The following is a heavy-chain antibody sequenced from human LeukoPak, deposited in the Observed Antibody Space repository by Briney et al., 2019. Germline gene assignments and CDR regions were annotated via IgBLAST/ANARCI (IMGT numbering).Heavy chain of an antibody. Sequence: PGGSLRLSCAATGFSFRDRYMSWIRQAPGKGMEWVAYISPNSDNIHYADSVKGRFTISRDNAKNSLFLQVNSLRAEDTAVYCCVRETGWLFDFWGQGTLVIVSS. CDR1: GFSFRDRY. J-gene: IGHJ4*02. CDR3: VRETGWLFDF. V-gene: IGHV3-11*04. CDR2: ISPNSDNI. D-gene: IGHD5-12*01.